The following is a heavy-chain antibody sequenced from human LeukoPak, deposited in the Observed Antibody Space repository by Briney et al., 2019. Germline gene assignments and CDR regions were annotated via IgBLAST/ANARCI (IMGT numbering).Heavy chain of an antibody. J-gene: IGHJ4*02. CDR2: INPNSGGT. Sequence: GASVKVSCKASGYTFTSYDINWVRQAPGQGLEWMGWINPNSGGTNYAQKFQGRVTMTRDTSISTAYMELSRLRSDDTAVYYCARGTVTRDYWGQGTLVTVSS. D-gene: IGHD4-17*01. CDR3: ARGTVTRDY. V-gene: IGHV1-2*02. CDR1: GYTFTSYD.